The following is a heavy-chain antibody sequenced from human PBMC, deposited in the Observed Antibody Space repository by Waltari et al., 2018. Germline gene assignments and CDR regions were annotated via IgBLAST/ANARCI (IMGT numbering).Heavy chain of an antibody. CDR1: GGSFSGFY. D-gene: IGHD3-16*01. CDR2: INHSGST. J-gene: IGHJ4*02. V-gene: IGHV4-34*01. Sequence: QLQLKQWGAGLLKPSETLSLTCAVYGGSFSGFYWHWIRQSPGKGLEWIGEINHSGSTNYNPSLKSRVTRSVDSSKNQFALKVRSVTAADTAVYYCARGNIMGFFDYWGQGTLVTVSS. CDR3: ARGNIMGFFDY.